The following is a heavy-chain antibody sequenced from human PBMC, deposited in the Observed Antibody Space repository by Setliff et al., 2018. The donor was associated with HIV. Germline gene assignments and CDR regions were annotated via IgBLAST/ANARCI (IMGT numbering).Heavy chain of an antibody. V-gene: IGHV4-34*01. CDR3: ARVRLELRQYWFDS. CDR2: INHSGST. D-gene: IGHD1-7*01. J-gene: IGHJ5*01. Sequence: PSETLSLTCAVYGGSFSDYYWSWIRQPPGKGLEWIEEINHSGSTNYNPSLKRRVTISVDTSKNQFSLKLNSVTAADTAVYYCARVRLELRQYWFDSWGQGSPVTVSS. CDR1: GGSFSDYY.